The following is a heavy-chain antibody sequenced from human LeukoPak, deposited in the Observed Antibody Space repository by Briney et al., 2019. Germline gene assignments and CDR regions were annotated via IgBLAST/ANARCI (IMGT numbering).Heavy chain of an antibody. CDR1: GFTFSTYS. J-gene: IGHJ4*02. CDR3: ARTADGTSDY. D-gene: IGHD6-13*01. V-gene: IGHV3-21*01. CDR2: ISSSSYT. Sequence: GGSLRLSCAASGFTFSTYSMNWVRQAPGRGLEWVSFISSSSYTFYADSVKGRFTISRDNAKNSLYLQMSSLRAEDTAVYYCARTADGTSDYWGQGTLVTVSS.